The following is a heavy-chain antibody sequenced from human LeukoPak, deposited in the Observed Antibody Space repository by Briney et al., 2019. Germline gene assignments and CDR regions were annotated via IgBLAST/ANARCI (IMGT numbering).Heavy chain of an antibody. CDR3: ARHDGYYGSGSYLY. CDR1: GYSFTSYW. V-gene: IGHV5-51*01. Sequence: GESLKISCKGSGYSFTSYWIGWVRQMPGKGLKWVGVIYPGDSDTRYSPSFQGQVTISADKSISTAYLQWSSLKASDTAMYYCARHDGYYGSGSYLYWGQGTLVTVSS. J-gene: IGHJ4*02. CDR2: IYPGDSDT. D-gene: IGHD3-10*01.